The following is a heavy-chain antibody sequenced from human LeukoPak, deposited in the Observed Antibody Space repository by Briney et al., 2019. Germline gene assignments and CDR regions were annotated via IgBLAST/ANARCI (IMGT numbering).Heavy chain of an antibody. Sequence: PGGSLRLSCAASGFTFSRYWMHWVRQAPGEGLVWVSRIDEHGSTTDYADSVEGRFTIYRDNAKNTLYLQMNSLRVEDTAVYYCARDVAGPGSHWGQGTLVTVSS. CDR2: IDEHGSTT. V-gene: IGHV3-74*01. J-gene: IGHJ4*02. D-gene: IGHD3-10*01. CDR1: GFTFSRYW. CDR3: ARDVAGPGSH.